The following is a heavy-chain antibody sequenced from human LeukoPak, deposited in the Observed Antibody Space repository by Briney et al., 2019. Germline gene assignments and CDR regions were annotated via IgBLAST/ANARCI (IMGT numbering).Heavy chain of an antibody. CDR3: ARVIKGSLWPRDY. D-gene: IGHD2-21*01. CDR1: GFTFSDYY. J-gene: IGHJ4*02. Sequence: GGPLRLSCAASGFTFSDYYMSWIRQAPGRGLEWVSYISGSGSPTYNADSVKGRFTVSRDNAKNSLYLQMNSLRAEDTAVYYCARVIKGSLWPRDYWGQGTLVTVSS. CDR2: ISGSGSPT. V-gene: IGHV3-11*01.